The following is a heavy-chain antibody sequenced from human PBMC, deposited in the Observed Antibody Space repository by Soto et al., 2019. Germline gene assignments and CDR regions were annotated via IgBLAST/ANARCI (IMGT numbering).Heavy chain of an antibody. J-gene: IGHJ4*02. CDR3: ARLGYCTGTSCYTFDS. V-gene: IGHV5-10-1*01. D-gene: IGHD2-2*02. CDR2: INPSDSYT. CDR1: GYSFTSYW. Sequence: GESLKISCQGSGYSFTSYWIGWVRQRPGKGLEWMGRINPSDSYTTYSPSFQGHVTTSTDKSFSTAYLQWSGLKASDTAMYYCARLGYCTGTSCYTFDSWGQGTLVTVSS.